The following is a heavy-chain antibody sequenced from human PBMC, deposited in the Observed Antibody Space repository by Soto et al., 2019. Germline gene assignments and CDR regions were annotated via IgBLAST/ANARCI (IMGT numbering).Heavy chain of an antibody. CDR3: AREDIVVVPAAIWGYYYYYGMDV. CDR2: IWYDGSNK. Sequence: PGGSLRLSCAASGFTFSSYGMHWVRQAPGKGLEWVAVIWYDGSNKYYADSVKGRFTISRDNSKNTLYLQMNSLRAEDTAVYYCAREDIVVVPAAIWGYYYYYGMDVWGQGTTVTVSS. D-gene: IGHD2-2*02. CDR1: GFTFSSYG. V-gene: IGHV3-33*01. J-gene: IGHJ6*02.